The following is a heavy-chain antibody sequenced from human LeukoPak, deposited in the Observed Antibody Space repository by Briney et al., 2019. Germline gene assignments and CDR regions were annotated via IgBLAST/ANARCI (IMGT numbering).Heavy chain of an antibody. CDR3: ARDQGDCSGGSCYPRGFDP. CDR1: GGSIRTSNW. D-gene: IGHD2-15*01. Sequence: SETLSLTCAVSGGSIRTSNWWSWVRQPPGKGLEWIGEIYHSGSTNYNPSLKSRVTISVDKSKNQFSLKLSSVTAADPAVYYCARDQGDCSGGSCYPRGFDPWGQGTLVTVSS. V-gene: IGHV4-4*02. CDR2: IYHSGST. J-gene: IGHJ5*02.